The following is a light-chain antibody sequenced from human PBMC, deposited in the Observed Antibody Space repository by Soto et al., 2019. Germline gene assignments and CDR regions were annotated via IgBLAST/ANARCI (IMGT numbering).Light chain of an antibody. J-gene: IGLJ1*01. Sequence: QSALTQPPSASGSPGQSVTISCTGTSSDVGGYNSVSWYQHHPGKAPKLMIYEVSERPSGVPDRFSGSKPANTASLTVSGLQAEDEADYYCSSYAGSNNYVFGPGTKLTVL. CDR3: SSYAGSNNYV. CDR1: SSDVGGYNS. CDR2: EVS. V-gene: IGLV2-8*01.